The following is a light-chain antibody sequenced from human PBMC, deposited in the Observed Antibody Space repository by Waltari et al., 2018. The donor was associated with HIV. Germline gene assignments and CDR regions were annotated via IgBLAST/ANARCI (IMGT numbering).Light chain of an antibody. CDR1: SCDVGGYNY. V-gene: IGLV2-14*03. Sequence: QSALTQPASVSGSPGQSITISCTGTSCDVGGYNYVSWYQQHPGKAPKLMIYHVSNRPSGVSNRFSGSKSGNTASLTISGLQAEDEADYYCTSYTSSNTLVIFGGGTKLTVL. J-gene: IGLJ2*01. CDR2: HVS. CDR3: TSYTSSNTLVI.